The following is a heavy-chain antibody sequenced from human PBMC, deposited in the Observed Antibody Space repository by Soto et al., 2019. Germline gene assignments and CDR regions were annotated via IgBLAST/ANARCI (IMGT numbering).Heavy chain of an antibody. J-gene: IGHJ4*02. CDR1: RYNFNTFD. CDR3: AGGNFRY. CDR2: MNPNSGNT. Sequence: ASVKGSWKASRYNFNTFDIYWVRQATGHGLEWMGLMNPNSGNTGYAQELRGRVTMTRNTSNTTAYMELTSLTSDDTGVYYCAGGNFRYWGQGTLVTVSS. V-gene: IGHV1-8*02.